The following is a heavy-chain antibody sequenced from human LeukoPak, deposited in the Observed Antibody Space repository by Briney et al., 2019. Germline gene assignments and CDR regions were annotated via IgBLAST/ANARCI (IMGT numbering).Heavy chain of an antibody. J-gene: IGHJ5*01. Sequence: GRSLRLSCAASGFTFSSYAMHWVRQAPGKGLEWASGISSSGDITYYADSVKGRFTISRDNSKNTLYVQMNSLRAEDTAVYYCAKGQEYSSGWYVDSWGQGTLVTVSS. D-gene: IGHD6-19*01. CDR1: GFTFSSYA. V-gene: IGHV3-23*01. CDR3: AKGQEYSSGWYVDS. CDR2: ISSSGDIT.